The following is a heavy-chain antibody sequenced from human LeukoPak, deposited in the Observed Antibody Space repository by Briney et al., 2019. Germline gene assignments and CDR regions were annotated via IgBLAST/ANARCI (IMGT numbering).Heavy chain of an antibody. J-gene: IGHJ4*02. CDR3: AKGDRQRGLGVFDY. CDR2: ISGSGSSR. D-gene: IGHD3-10*01. Sequence: PGGSLRLSCAASAFTFRSYAMSWVRQPPGKGLEWVSAISGSGSSRYYADSVKGRFTISRDNSKNTLSLQMNSLIAEDTAIYYCAKGDRQRGLGVFDYWGQGTLVTVSS. V-gene: IGHV3-23*01. CDR1: AFTFRSYA.